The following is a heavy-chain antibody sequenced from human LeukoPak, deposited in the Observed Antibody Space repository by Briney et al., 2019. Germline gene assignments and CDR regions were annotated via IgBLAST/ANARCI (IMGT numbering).Heavy chain of an antibody. Sequence: ASVKVSCKVSGYTLTELSMHWVRRAPGKGLEWMGGFDPEDGETINAQKFKGRVTMTEDTSTDTAYMELSSLRSEDTAVYYCATNDFWSGYSQGPYYYGMDVWGQGTTVTVSS. V-gene: IGHV1-24*01. CDR3: ATNDFWSGYSQGPYYYGMDV. J-gene: IGHJ6*02. CDR2: FDPEDGET. D-gene: IGHD3-3*01. CDR1: GYTLTELS.